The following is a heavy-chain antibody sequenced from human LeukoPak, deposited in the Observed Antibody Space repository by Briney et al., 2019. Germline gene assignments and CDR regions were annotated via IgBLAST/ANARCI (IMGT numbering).Heavy chain of an antibody. Sequence: SETLSLTCAVSGGPISSSNWWSWVRQPPGKGLEWIGEIYHSGSTNYNPSLKSRVTISVDKSKNQFSLKLSSVTAADTAVYYCARDAMVRGVTLYAFDIWGQGTMVTVSS. D-gene: IGHD3-10*01. J-gene: IGHJ3*02. CDR3: ARDAMVRGVTLYAFDI. CDR1: GGPISSSNW. CDR2: IYHSGST. V-gene: IGHV4-4*02.